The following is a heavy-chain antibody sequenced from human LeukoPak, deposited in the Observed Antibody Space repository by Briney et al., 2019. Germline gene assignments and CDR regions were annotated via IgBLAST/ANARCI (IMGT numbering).Heavy chain of an antibody. J-gene: IGHJ4*02. D-gene: IGHD3-10*01. CDR3: ARVGLNPWFLFDY. CDR2: IYYSGST. V-gene: IGHV4-39*07. Sequence: SETLSLTCTVSGGSISSSSYYWGWIRQPPGKGLEWIGSIYYSGSTYYNPSLKSRVTISVDTSKNEFSLKLTSVTAADTAVYYCARVGLNPWFLFDYWGQGTLVTVSS. CDR1: GGSISSSSYY.